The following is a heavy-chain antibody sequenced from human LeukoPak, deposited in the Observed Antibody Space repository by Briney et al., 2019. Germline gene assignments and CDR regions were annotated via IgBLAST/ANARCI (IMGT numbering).Heavy chain of an antibody. Sequence: PGGSLRLSCAASGFTFSSYGMHWVRQAPGKGLEWVSFIRYDGSNEYYADSVRGRFTISRDNSKNTLYLQMNSLRAEDTAVYYCASARYFDYWGQGTLVTVSS. CDR3: ASARYFDY. CDR1: GFTFSSYG. V-gene: IGHV3-30*02. J-gene: IGHJ4*02. CDR2: IRYDGSNE.